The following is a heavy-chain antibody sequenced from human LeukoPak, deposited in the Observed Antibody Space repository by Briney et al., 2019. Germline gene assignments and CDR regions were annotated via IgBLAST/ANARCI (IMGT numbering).Heavy chain of an antibody. CDR1: GGSFSGYY. CDR2: IYYSGST. V-gene: IGHV4-59*08. Sequence: SETLSLTCAVYGGSFSGYYWSWIRQPPGKGLEWIGYIYYSGSTNYNPSLKSRVTISVDTSKNQFSLKLSSVTAADTAVYYCAGIVVVAGWFDPWGQGTLVTVSS. D-gene: IGHD2-15*01. J-gene: IGHJ5*02. CDR3: AGIVVVAGWFDP.